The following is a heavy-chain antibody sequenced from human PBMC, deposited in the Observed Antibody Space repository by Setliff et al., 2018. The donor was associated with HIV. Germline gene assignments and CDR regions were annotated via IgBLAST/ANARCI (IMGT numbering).Heavy chain of an antibody. Sequence: GGSLRLSCAASGFTFSSYGMHWVRQAPGKGLEWVAFIRYDGNNKFYADSVKGRFTISRDNSKDTVSLQMTSLTSDDTAMYYCARDRVEAERGAFDIWGQGTMVTVSS. CDR3: ARDRVEAERGAFDI. J-gene: IGHJ3*02. D-gene: IGHD1-26*01. CDR2: IRYDGNNK. V-gene: IGHV3-30*02. CDR1: GFTFSSYG.